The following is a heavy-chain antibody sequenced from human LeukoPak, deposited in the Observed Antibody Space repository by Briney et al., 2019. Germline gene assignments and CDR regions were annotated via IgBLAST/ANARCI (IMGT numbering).Heavy chain of an antibody. CDR3: ARSRLDCSGGSCYSPFGY. CDR2: IIPIFGTA. Sequence: SVKVSCKASGGTFSSYAISWVRQAPGQGLEWMGGIIPIFGTANYAQKFQGRVTITADESTSTAYMELSSLRSEDTAVYYCARSRLDCSGGSCYSPFGYWGQGTLVTVSS. V-gene: IGHV1-69*13. D-gene: IGHD2-15*01. CDR1: GGTFSSYA. J-gene: IGHJ4*02.